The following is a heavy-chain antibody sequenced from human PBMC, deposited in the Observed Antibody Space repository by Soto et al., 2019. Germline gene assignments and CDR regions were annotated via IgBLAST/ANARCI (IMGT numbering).Heavy chain of an antibody. CDR2: ISSDGNDK. J-gene: IGHJ5*02. V-gene: IGHV3-30*18. Sequence: QVQLVESGGGVVQPGRSLRLSCAASGFTFSNYGMHWVRQAPGKGLEWVTTISSDGNDKYYADSVKGRFTNSRDNSKNTLDLQMNGLRAEDTAVYYCVKGSRSAHQVLDRWGQGTLVTVSA. CDR3: VKGSRSAHQVLDR. D-gene: IGHD6-6*01. CDR1: GFTFSNYG.